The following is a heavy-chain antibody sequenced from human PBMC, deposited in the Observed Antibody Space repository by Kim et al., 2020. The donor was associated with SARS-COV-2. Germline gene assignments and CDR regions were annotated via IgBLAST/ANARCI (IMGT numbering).Heavy chain of an antibody. Sequence: HHGESVKGRFTISRDNSRNTLDLQMNDLRVEDTAVYYCAKGSPSAGTGFAPWGQGTPVTVTS. J-gene: IGHJ5*02. CDR3: AKGSPSAGTGFAP. D-gene: IGHD2-2*01. V-gene: IGHV3-23*01.